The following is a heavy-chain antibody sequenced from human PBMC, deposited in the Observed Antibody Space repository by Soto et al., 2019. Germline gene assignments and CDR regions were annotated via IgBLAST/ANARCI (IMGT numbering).Heavy chain of an antibody. J-gene: IGHJ4*02. CDR2: IYYSGST. Sequence: SETLSLTCTVSGGSISSGDYYWSWIRQPPGKGLEWIGYIYYSGSTYYNPSLKSRVTISVDTSKNQSSLKLMSVTAADSAVYYCARGRSGDSYGFFFDTWGQGTLVTVSS. CDR1: GGSISSGDYY. V-gene: IGHV4-30-4*02. D-gene: IGHD5-18*01. CDR3: ARGRSGDSYGFFFDT.